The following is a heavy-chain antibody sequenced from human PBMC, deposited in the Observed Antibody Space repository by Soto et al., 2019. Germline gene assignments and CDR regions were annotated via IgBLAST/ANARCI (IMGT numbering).Heavy chain of an antibody. Sequence: PGGSLRLSCAASGFTFSSYGMHWVRQAPGKGLEWVAVISYDGSNKCYADSVKGRFTISRDNSKNTLYLQMNSLRAEDTAVYYCAKDQASPIGIWDYYYYGMDVWGQGTTVTVSS. D-gene: IGHD3-16*01. CDR1: GFTFSSYG. CDR3: AKDQASPIGIWDYYYYGMDV. V-gene: IGHV3-30*18. CDR2: ISYDGSNK. J-gene: IGHJ6*02.